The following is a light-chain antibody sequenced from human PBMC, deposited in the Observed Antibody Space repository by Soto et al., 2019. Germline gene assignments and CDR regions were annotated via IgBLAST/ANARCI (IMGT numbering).Light chain of an antibody. V-gene: IGKV3-11*01. CDR2: DVS. CDR1: ESVTNY. J-gene: IGKJ1*01. CDR3: QQYNQWPGT. Sequence: EIVLTQSPGTLSLSPGERGTLSCRASESVTNYLAWYQQKPGQAPRLLVYDVSNRATGIPARFSGSGSGADFTLTISGLQSEDFAVYNCQQYNQWPGTFGQGTKA.